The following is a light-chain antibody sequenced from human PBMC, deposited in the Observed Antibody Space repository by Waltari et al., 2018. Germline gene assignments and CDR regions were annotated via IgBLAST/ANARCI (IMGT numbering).Light chain of an antibody. CDR2: YDD. CDR1: RSNIRNNA. V-gene: IGLV1-36*01. J-gene: IGLJ2*01. Sequence: QSALTQPPSVSEAPRQRVTISCSGSRSNIRNNAVSWYQQLPGKAPKLLIYYDDLLPSGVSDRFSGSKSGTSASLAISGLQSDDEADYYCAVWDDSLNGVVFGGGTKLTVL. CDR3: AVWDDSLNGVV.